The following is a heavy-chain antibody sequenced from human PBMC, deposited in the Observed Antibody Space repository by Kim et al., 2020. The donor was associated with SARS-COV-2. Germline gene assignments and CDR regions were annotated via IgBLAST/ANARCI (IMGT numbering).Heavy chain of an antibody. CDR2: ICGSGGST. CDR3: AKTRGVAATSYYYYYYGMDV. CDR1: GFTFSSYA. Sequence: GGSLRLSCAASGFTFSSYAMSWVRQAPGKGLEWGAAICGSGGSTYYADSVKGRFTISRDNSKNTLYLPMNSRRAEYTAVYYCAKTRGVAATSYYYYYYGMDVWGQGNTVTVSS. V-gene: IGHV3-23*01. D-gene: IGHD6-25*01. J-gene: IGHJ6*02.